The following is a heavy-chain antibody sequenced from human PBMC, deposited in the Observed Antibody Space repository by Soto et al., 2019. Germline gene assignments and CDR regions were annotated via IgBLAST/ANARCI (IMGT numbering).Heavy chain of an antibody. CDR2: IYYSGST. CDR1: GGSISSYY. V-gene: IGHV4-59*01. J-gene: IGHJ4*02. CDR3: ARDTPYCSGGSCYSHFDY. Sequence: SETLSLTCTVSGGSISSYYWSWIRQPPGKGLEWIGYIYYSGSTNYNPSLKSRVTISVDTSKNQFSLKLSSVTAADTAVYYCARDTPYCSGGSCYSHFDYWGQGTLVTVSS. D-gene: IGHD2-15*01.